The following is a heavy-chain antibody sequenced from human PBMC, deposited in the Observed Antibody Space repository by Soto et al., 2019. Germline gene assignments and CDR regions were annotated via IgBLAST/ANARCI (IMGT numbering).Heavy chain of an antibody. CDR2: IYYSGST. J-gene: IGHJ4*02. D-gene: IGHD3-3*01. Sequence: SETLSLTCTVSGGSISSSSYYWGWIRQPPGKGLEGIGSIYYSGSTYYNPSLKSRVTISVDTSKNQFSLKLSSLTAADTAVYYCARLNFWSGQPLDYWGQGTLVTVSS. CDR3: ARLNFWSGQPLDY. V-gene: IGHV4-39*01. CDR1: GGSISSSSYY.